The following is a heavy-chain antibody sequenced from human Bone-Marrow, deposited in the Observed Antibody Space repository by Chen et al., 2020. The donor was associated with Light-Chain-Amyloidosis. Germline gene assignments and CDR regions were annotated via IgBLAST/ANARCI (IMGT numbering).Heavy chain of an antibody. CDR2: IYSGGST. CDR1: GFTVSSNY. D-gene: IGHD5-12*01. Sequence: EVQLVESGGGLVQPGGSLRLSCAASGFTVSSNYMSWVRQAPGKGLEWVSVIYSGGSTYYADSVKGRFTISRDNSKNTLYLQMNSLRAEDTAVYYCARDGYNPSDAFDIWGQGTMVTVSS. J-gene: IGHJ3*02. CDR3: ARDGYNPSDAFDI. V-gene: IGHV3-66*01.